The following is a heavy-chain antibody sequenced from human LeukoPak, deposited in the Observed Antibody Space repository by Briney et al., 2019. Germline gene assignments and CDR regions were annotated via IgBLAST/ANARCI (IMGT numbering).Heavy chain of an antibody. J-gene: IGHJ4*02. CDR3: ATTIFGVAPFAYIDY. CDR1: GGSISSSSYY. Sequence: PSETLSLTCTVSGGSISSSSYYWGWIRQPPGKGLEWIGSIYYSGSTYYNPSLKSRVTISVDTSKNQFSLKLSSVTAADTAVYYCATTIFGVAPFAYIDYWGQGTLVAVSS. D-gene: IGHD3-3*01. V-gene: IGHV4-39*01. CDR2: IYYSGST.